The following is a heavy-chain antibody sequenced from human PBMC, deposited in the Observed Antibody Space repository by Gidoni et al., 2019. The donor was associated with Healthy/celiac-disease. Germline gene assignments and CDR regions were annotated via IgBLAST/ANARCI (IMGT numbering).Heavy chain of an antibody. V-gene: IGHV1-69*01. Sequence: QVQLVQSGAEVKKPGSSVKGSGKASGGTFSGYAISWVRQAPGQGLEWMGGIIPIFATANYAQKFQGRVTITADESTSTAYMELSSLRSEDTAVYYCARSSRLRLNYYYYGMDVWGQGTTVTVSS. D-gene: IGHD5-12*01. CDR2: IIPIFATA. CDR1: GGTFSGYA. CDR3: ARSSRLRLNYYYYGMDV. J-gene: IGHJ6*02.